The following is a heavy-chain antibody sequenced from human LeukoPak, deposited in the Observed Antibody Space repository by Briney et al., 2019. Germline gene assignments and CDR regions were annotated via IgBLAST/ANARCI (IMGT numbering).Heavy chain of an antibody. CDR1: GLSLSSFA. CDR3: ARASWVSSTDAVR. J-gene: IGHJ4*02. V-gene: IGHV3-23*01. D-gene: IGHD3-16*01. Sequence: PGGSLRLSCAASGLSLSSFAMSWVRQGPARGLEWVSSIRGNGEKFYADSVKGRFTLSSDSSRNTVYFRLNNLRVEDTAIYYCARASWVSSTDAVRWGQGTLVTVSS. CDR2: IRGNGEK.